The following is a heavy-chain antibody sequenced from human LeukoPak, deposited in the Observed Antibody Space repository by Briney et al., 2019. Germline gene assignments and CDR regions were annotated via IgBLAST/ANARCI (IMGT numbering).Heavy chain of an antibody. CDR2: ISGSGGST. J-gene: IGHJ3*02. Sequence: GGSLRLSCAASGFTFSSYWMSWVRQAPGKGLEWVSAISGSGGSTYYADSVKGRFTISRDNSKNTLYLQMNSLRAEDTAVYYCAKAYYDFWSGYYTGLPLDAFDIWGQGTMVTVSS. D-gene: IGHD3-3*01. V-gene: IGHV3-23*01. CDR3: AKAYYDFWSGYYTGLPLDAFDI. CDR1: GFTFSSYW.